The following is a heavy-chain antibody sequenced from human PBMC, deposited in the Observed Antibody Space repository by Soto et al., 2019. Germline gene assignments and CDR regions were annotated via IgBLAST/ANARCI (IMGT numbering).Heavy chain of an antibody. Sequence: GASVKVSCKASGYTFTSYGISWVRQAPRQGLEWMGWISAYNGNTNYAQKLQGRVTMTTDTSTSTAYMELRSLRSDDTAVYYCARDRPIAVAGPLDYWGQGTLVTVSS. CDR2: ISAYNGNT. CDR3: ARDRPIAVAGPLDY. V-gene: IGHV1-18*04. CDR1: GYTFTSYG. J-gene: IGHJ4*02. D-gene: IGHD6-19*01.